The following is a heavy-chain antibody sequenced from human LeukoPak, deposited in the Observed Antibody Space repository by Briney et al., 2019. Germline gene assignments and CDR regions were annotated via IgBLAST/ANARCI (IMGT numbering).Heavy chain of an antibody. D-gene: IGHD6-19*01. CDR1: GYTFTSYY. J-gene: IGHJ6*04. Sequence: ASVKVSCKASGYTFTSYYMHWVRQAPGQGLEWMGIINPSGGSTSYAQKFQGRVTMARDMSTSTVYMELSSLRSEDTAVYYCARDRHSRAGIPGALDVWGKGTTVTVSS. CDR3: ARDRHSRAGIPGALDV. CDR2: INPSGGST. V-gene: IGHV1-46*01.